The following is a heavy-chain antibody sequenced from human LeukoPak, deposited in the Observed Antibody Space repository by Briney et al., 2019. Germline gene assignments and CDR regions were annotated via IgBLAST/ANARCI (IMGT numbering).Heavy chain of an antibody. Sequence: SQTLSLTCTVSGGSISSGSYYWSWIRQPAGKGLEWIGRIYTSGSTNYNPSLKSRVTISVDTSKNQFSLKLSSVTPADTAVYYCARDLDCSSTSCPIRDAFDIWGQGTMVTVSS. CDR1: GGSISSGSYY. CDR2: IYTSGST. D-gene: IGHD2-2*01. CDR3: ARDLDCSSTSCPIRDAFDI. J-gene: IGHJ3*02. V-gene: IGHV4-61*02.